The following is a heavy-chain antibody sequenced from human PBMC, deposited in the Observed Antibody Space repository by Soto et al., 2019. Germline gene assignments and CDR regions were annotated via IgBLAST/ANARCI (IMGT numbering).Heavy chain of an antibody. J-gene: IGHJ4*02. CDR1: GFTFSSYA. Sequence: GGSLRLSCAASGFTFSSYAMHWVRQAPGKGLEWVAVISYDGSNKYYADSVKGRFTISRDNSKNTLYLQMNSLRAEDTAVYYCARDRSQWFRGFREFDYWGQGTLVTVSS. D-gene: IGHD3-22*01. V-gene: IGHV3-30-3*01. CDR2: ISYDGSNK. CDR3: ARDRSQWFRGFREFDY.